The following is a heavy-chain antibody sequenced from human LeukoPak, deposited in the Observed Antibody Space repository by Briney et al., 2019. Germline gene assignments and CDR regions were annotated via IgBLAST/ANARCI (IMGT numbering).Heavy chain of an antibody. CDR2: ISSSSYI. CDR1: GFTFSSYS. J-gene: IGHJ4*02. D-gene: IGHD3-16*01. V-gene: IGHV3-21*01. Sequence: GGSLRLSCAASGFTFSSYSMNWVRQAPGKGLEWVSSISSSSYIYYADSVKGRFTISRDNAKNSLYLQMNSLRAEDTAEYYCARDGVDYWGQGTLVTVSS. CDR3: ARDGVDY.